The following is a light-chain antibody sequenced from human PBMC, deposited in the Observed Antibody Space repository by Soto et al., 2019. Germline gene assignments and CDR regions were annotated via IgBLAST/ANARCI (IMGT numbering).Light chain of an antibody. CDR1: QSVSRY. J-gene: IGKJ5*01. CDR3: QQSNDLVS. Sequence: EIVLTQSPGTLSLSPGERATLSCRASQSVSRYLAWYQQKPGQAPRLLIYDTSYRATGIPARFSGSGSGTDFSFTLSSLQPEDIATDYCQQSNDLVSFGQGTRLEIK. V-gene: IGKV3-11*01. CDR2: DTS.